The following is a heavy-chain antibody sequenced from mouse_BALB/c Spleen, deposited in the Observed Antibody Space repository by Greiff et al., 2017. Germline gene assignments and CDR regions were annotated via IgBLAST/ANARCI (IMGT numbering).Heavy chain of an antibody. V-gene: IGHV14-4*02. CDR2: IDPENGDT. CDR1: GFNIKDYY. Sequence: VQLQQSGAELVRSGASVKLSCTASGFNIKDYYMHWVKQRPEQGLEWIGWIDPENGDTEYAPKFQGKATMTADTSSNTAYLQLSSLTSEDTAVYYCYCNPPAYWGQGTLVTVSA. CDR3: YCNPPAY. J-gene: IGHJ3*01.